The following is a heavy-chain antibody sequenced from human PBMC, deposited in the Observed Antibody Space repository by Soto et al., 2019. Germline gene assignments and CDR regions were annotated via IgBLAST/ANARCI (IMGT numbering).Heavy chain of an antibody. CDR2: IYPGDSTV. J-gene: IGHJ6*02. CDR1: GDSFTDYW. Sequence: PGESLKISLKAAGDSFTDYWIGWVRQMPGKGLEWVGIIYPGDSTVRYSPSFQGQVSISADKSVNTAYLHWGSLKASDTAMYYCARQTPGWFAMGVGGQGTTVTVSS. D-gene: IGHD3-10*01. CDR3: ARQTPGWFAMGV. V-gene: IGHV5-51*01.